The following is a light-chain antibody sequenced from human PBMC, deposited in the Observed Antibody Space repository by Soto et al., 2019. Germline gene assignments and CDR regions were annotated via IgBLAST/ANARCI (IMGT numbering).Light chain of an antibody. CDR2: DAS. V-gene: IGKV1-5*01. CDR3: QQYNSYVT. CDR1: QSISSW. Sequence: DIQMTQSPSTLSASVGDRVTITCRASQSISSWLAWYQQKPGKAPKLLIYDASSLESGVPSRFSGRGSGTEFTLTISSPQTDDFATYYCQQYNSYVTFGGGTKVEIK. J-gene: IGKJ4*01.